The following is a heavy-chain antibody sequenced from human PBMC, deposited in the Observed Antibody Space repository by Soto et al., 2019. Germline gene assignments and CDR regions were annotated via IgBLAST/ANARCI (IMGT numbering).Heavy chain of an antibody. CDR3: ARDQGIAVAVFDY. CDR1: GGSVTSSSYY. V-gene: IGHV4-61*01. CDR2: IYNSGST. D-gene: IGHD6-19*01. Sequence: QVQLQESGPGLVKPSETLSLTCTASGGSVTSSSYYWSWIRQPPGKGLEWIGYIYNSGSTNYNPSLKSRVTISVDTSKNQISLKLSSVTDADTAVYYCARDQGIAVAVFDYWGQGTLVTVSS. J-gene: IGHJ4*02.